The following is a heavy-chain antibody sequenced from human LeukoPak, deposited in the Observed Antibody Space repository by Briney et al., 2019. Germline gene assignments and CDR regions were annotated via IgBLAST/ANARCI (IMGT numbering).Heavy chain of an antibody. D-gene: IGHD2-2*01. V-gene: IGHV3-15*07. CDR3: TRGRSSTSRVDY. CDR2: IKTKSEGGTI. CDR1: GFTFTNAW. J-gene: IGHJ4*02. Sequence: GGSLRLSCAASGFTFTNAWMHWVRQAPGKGLEWVGRIKTKSEGGTIDYAAPVRGRFTISRDDSKSIAYLQMNSLKTEDTAVYYCTRGRSSTSRVDYWGQGTLVTVSS.